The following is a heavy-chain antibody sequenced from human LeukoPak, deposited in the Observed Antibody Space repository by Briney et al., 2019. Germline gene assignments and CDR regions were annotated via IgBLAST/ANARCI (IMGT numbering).Heavy chain of an antibody. D-gene: IGHD1-26*01. CDR1: GGSISSYY. CDR3: ARGPPSSGSY. CDR2: IYYSGST. J-gene: IGHJ4*02. Sequence: SETLSLTCTVSGGSISSYYWSWIRQPPGKGLEWIGYIYYSGSTNYNPSLKSRVTISVDTSKNQFSLKLSSVTAADTAVYYCARGPPSSGSYWGQGTLVTVSS. V-gene: IGHV4-59*01.